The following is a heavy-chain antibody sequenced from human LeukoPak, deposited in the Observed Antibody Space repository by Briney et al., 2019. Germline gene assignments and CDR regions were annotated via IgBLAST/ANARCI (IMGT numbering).Heavy chain of an antibody. Sequence: SETLSLTCTVSGGSISSGEYYWSWPRQPPGKGREWRRQIYYSGSTYYNPSLKSRVTISVDTSKNQFSLKLSSVTAADTAVYYCAREPTVVTGAFDIWGQGTMVTVSS. CDR2: IYYSGST. V-gene: IGHV4-30-4*08. D-gene: IGHD4-23*01. J-gene: IGHJ3*02. CDR3: AREPTVVTGAFDI. CDR1: GGSISSGEYY.